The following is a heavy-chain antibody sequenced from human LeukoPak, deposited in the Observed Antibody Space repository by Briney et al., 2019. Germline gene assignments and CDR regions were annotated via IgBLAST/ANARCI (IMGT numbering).Heavy chain of an antibody. D-gene: IGHD4-17*01. Sequence: GGSLRLSCAASGFTFSSYAMSWVRQAPGKGLEWVSAITDRSSSAYYADSVKGRFTISRDNSKNTLYLQMNNLRAEDTAVYYCAKFGYGDYPYQACDIWGQGTRVTVSS. J-gene: IGHJ3*02. CDR2: ITDRSSSA. CDR3: AKFGYGDYPYQACDI. V-gene: IGHV3-23*01. CDR1: GFTFSSYA.